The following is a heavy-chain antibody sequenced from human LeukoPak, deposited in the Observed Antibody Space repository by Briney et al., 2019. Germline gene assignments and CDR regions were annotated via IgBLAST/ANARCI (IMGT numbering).Heavy chain of an antibody. V-gene: IGHV3-21*01. J-gene: IGHJ4*02. Sequence: GGSLRLSCAASGFTFSSYSMNWVRQAPGKGLEWVSSISSSSYIYYADSVKGRFTISRDNAKNSLYLQMNSLRAEDTAVYYCARMGDYGSGIIDYWGQGTLVTVSS. CDR3: ARMGDYGSGIIDY. CDR2: ISSSSYI. CDR1: GFTFSSYS. D-gene: IGHD3-10*01.